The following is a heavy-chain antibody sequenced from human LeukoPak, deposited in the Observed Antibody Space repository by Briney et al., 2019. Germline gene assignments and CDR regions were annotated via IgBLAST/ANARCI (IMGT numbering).Heavy chain of an antibody. Sequence: PSETLSLTCAVYGGSFSGYYWSWIRQPPGKGLEWIGEINHSGSTNYNPSLKSRVTILVDTSKNQFSLKLSAVTAADTAVYYCARVSGLLWFGEFDYWGQGTLVTVSS. CDR1: GGSFSGYY. CDR2: INHSGST. V-gene: IGHV4-34*01. D-gene: IGHD3-10*01. J-gene: IGHJ4*02. CDR3: ARVSGLLWFGEFDY.